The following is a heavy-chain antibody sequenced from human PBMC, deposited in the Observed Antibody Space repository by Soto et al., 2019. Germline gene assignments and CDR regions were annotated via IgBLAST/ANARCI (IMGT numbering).Heavy chain of an antibody. V-gene: IGHV4-38-2*02. CDR2: IYHSGST. Sequence: SETLSLTCTVSGYSISSGYYWGWIRQPPGKGLEWIGSIYHSGSTYYNPSLKSRVTISVDTSKNQFSQKLSSVTAADTAVYYCARDIRIAVAGKDWFDPWGQGTLVTVSS. CDR1: GYSISSGYY. J-gene: IGHJ5*02. CDR3: ARDIRIAVAGKDWFDP. D-gene: IGHD6-19*01.